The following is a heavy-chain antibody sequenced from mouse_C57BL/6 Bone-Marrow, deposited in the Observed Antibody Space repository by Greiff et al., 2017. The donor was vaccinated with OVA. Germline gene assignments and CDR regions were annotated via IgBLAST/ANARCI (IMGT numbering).Heavy chain of an antibody. CDR3: ARPIYYDYDWFAY. J-gene: IGHJ3*01. CDR1: GFTFSDYG. D-gene: IGHD2-4*01. Sequence: DVHLVESGGGLVKPGGSLKLSCAASGFTFSDYGMHWVRQAPEKGLEWVAYISSGSSTIYYADTVKGRFTISRDNAKNTLFLQMTSLRSEDTAMYYCARPIYYDYDWFAYWGQGTLVTVSA. CDR2: ISSGSSTI. V-gene: IGHV5-17*01.